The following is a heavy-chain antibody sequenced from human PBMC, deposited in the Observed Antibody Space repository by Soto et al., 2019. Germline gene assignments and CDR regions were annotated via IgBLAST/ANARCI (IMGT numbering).Heavy chain of an antibody. CDR2: ISGSGGST. D-gene: IGHD2-2*01. CDR1: GFTFSSYA. J-gene: IGHJ6*03. V-gene: IGHV3-23*01. CDR3: AKDLGYCSSTSCPFSRHYYYMDV. Sequence: EVQLLESGGGLVQPGGSLRLSCAASGFTFSSYAMSWVRQAPGKGLEWVSAISGSGGSTYYADSVKGRFTISRDNSKNTLYLQMNCLRAEDTAVYYCAKDLGYCSSTSCPFSRHYYYMDVWGKGTTVTVSS.